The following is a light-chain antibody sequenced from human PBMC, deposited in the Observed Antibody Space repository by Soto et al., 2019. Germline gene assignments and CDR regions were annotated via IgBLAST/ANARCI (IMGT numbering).Light chain of an antibody. CDR1: QSVSSY. V-gene: IGKV3-11*01. CDR3: QQRSNWPPENT. Sequence: EIVLTQSPATLSLSPGERATLSCRASQSVSSYLAWYQQKPGQAPRLLIYDASNRATGIPARFSGSGSGTVFTLTISSLEPEDFAVYYCQQRSNWPPENTFGQGTKLEIK. J-gene: IGKJ2*01. CDR2: DAS.